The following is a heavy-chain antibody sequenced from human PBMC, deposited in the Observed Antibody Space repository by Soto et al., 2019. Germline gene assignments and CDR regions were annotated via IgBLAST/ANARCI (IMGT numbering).Heavy chain of an antibody. CDR2: ISAYNGNT. J-gene: IGHJ4*02. CDR3: ARDLPPVDY. CDR1: GYTFSSYF. Sequence: QVQLVQSGAEVKKPGASVKVSCKASGYTFSSYFISWVRQAPGQGLEWMGWISAYNGNTNYAQNLQGRVTMTTDTTTSTDYMELRSLRSDDTAVYYCARDLPPVDYWGQGTLVTVSS. V-gene: IGHV1-18*01.